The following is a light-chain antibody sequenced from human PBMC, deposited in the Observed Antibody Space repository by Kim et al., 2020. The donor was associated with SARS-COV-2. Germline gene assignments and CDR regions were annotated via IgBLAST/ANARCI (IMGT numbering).Light chain of an antibody. J-gene: IGLJ2*01. CDR1: GMGSKS. CDR3: QVWDSSDDHRVV. Sequence: PGRTARITCGGTGMGSKSVHWYQQKPGQAPVLVISYDSVRPSGIPERFSGSNSGNTATVTISRVEAGDEANYYCQVWDSSDDHRVVFGGGTQLTV. V-gene: IGLV3-21*04. CDR2: YDS.